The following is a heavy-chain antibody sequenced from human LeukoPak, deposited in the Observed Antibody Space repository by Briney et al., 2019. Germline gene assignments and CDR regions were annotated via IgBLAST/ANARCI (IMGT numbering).Heavy chain of an antibody. CDR1: GFTFSSFG. CDR2: IWYDGGHK. Sequence: GRSLRLSCAASGFTFSSFGMHWVRQAPGKGLEWVAVIWYDGGHKYYADSVKGRFSISRDNSKNTLYPQMNSLRAEDTAVYYCARDRDYDSANFDYWGQGTLVTVSS. J-gene: IGHJ4*02. V-gene: IGHV3-33*01. CDR3: ARDRDYDSANFDY. D-gene: IGHD3-22*01.